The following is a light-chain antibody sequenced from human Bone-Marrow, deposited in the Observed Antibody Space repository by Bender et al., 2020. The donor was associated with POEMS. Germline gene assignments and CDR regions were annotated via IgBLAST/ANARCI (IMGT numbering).Light chain of an antibody. J-gene: IGLJ3*02. CDR3: QSYDSGLWV. CDR2: ASN. CDR1: GSNIGRNA. Sequence: QSVLTQPPSVSGTPGQKVTISCSGGGSNIGRNAVSWYQHVPGTAPKLLMYASNLRPSGVPDRFSGSKSGTSASLAITGLQADDEADYYCQSYDSGLWVFGGGTKLTVL. V-gene: IGLV1-44*01.